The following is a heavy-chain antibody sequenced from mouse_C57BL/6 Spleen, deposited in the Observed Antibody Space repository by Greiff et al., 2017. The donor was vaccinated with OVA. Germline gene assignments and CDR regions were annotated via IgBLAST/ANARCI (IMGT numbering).Heavy chain of an antibody. V-gene: IGHV1-72*01. CDR3: ARRDYGSSYDYAMDY. Sequence: QVHVKQSGAELVKPGASVKLSCKASGYTFTSYWMHWVKQRPGRGLEWIGRIDPNSGGTKYNEKFKSKATLTVDKPSSTAYMQLSSLTSEDSAVYYCARRDYGSSYDYAMDYWGQGTSVTVSS. J-gene: IGHJ4*01. D-gene: IGHD1-1*01. CDR1: GYTFTSYW. CDR2: IDPNSGGT.